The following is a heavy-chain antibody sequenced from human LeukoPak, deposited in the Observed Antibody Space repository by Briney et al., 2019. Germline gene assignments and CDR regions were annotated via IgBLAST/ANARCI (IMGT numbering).Heavy chain of an antibody. J-gene: IGHJ4*02. CDR1: GFTFSDYS. Sequence: GGSLRLSCAASGFTFSDYSMSWIRQAPGKGLEWVSYISSGGISIYYVDSVKGRFTISRDNAKNSLSLQMNSLRAEDTAVYYCARARDYYGAGDHWGQGTLVAVSS. D-gene: IGHD3-10*01. V-gene: IGHV3-11*01. CDR2: ISSGGISI. CDR3: ARARDYYGAGDH.